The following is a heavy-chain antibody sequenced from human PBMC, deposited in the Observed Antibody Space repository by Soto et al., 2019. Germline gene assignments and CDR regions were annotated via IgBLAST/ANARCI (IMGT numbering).Heavy chain of an antibody. D-gene: IGHD3-3*01. V-gene: IGHV3-73*01. CDR3: SRQASDFWSGKPQYYMDV. CDR2: IRSKGNNYAT. J-gene: IGHJ6*03. CDR1: GFTFSGSA. Sequence: EVQLVASGGGLVQPGGSLKLSCAASGFTFSGSAMHWVRQASGKGLEWVGRIRSKGNNYATAYGASLKGRFIISRDDSKNTAYLQMNSLNTEDTAVYYCSRQASDFWSGKPQYYMDVWGKGTTVTVSS.